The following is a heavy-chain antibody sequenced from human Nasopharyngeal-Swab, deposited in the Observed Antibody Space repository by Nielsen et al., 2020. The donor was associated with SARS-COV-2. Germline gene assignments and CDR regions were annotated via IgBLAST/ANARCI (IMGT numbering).Heavy chain of an antibody. J-gene: IGHJ6*02. D-gene: IGHD5-12*01. Sequence: GGSLRLSCAASGFTFRSYAISWVRQAPGKGLEWVSVISGSDHTTYYADSVKGRFTISRDNSKNTVNLQMNSLRVEDTAIYYCAKDRDSGDDSDDYYHYYGMGVWGQGTTVTVSS. CDR1: GFTFRSYA. CDR3: AKDRDSGDDSDDYYHYYGMGV. CDR2: ISGSDHTT. V-gene: IGHV3-23*01.